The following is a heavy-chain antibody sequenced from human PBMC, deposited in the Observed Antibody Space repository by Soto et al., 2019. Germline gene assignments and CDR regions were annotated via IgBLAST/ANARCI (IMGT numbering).Heavy chain of an antibody. CDR3: ARKLARGAFDI. CDR2: IYYSGST. J-gene: IGHJ3*02. CDR1: GGSVSSGSYY. Sequence: QVQLQESGPGLVKPSETLSLTCTVSGGSVSSGSYYWSCIRQPPGKGLEWIGYIYYSGSTNYNPSLKRRVTISIDTSKNQFSLKLSSVTAADTAVYYCARKLARGAFDIWGQGTMVTVSS. V-gene: IGHV4-61*01. D-gene: IGHD6-6*01.